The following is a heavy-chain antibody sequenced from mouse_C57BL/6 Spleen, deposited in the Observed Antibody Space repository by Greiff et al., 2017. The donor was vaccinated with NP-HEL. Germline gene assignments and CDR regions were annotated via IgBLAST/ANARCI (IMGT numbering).Heavy chain of an antibody. D-gene: IGHD2-3*01. Sequence: VQLQQPGAELVKPGASVKLSCKASGYTFTSYWMQWVKQRPGQGLEWIGEIDPSDSYTNYNQKFKGKATLTVDTSSSTAYMQLSSLTSEDSAVYYCASYDGYYWFAYWGQGTLVTVSA. CDR3: ASYDGYYWFAY. CDR1: GYTFTSYW. V-gene: IGHV1-50*01. CDR2: IDPSDSYT. J-gene: IGHJ3*01.